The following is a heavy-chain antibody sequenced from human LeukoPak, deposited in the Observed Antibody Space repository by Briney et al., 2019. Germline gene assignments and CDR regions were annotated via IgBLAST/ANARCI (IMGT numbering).Heavy chain of an antibody. Sequence: GGSLRLSCAASGFTFSSYGMHWVRRAPGKGLEWVAVTSPDEGLKFYGDSVKGRFTISRDNSKNTMYLQMNNLREEDTAVYCCTRDPILGAPDYFDYWGQRTLVTVSS. CDR3: TRDPILGAPDYFDY. D-gene: IGHD1-26*01. V-gene: IGHV3-30*03. CDR1: GFTFSSYG. CDR2: TSPDEGLK. J-gene: IGHJ4*02.